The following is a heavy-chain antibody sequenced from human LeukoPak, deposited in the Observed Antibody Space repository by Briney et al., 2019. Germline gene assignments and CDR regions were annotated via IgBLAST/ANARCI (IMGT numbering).Heavy chain of an antibody. CDR1: GTTVSSDY. CDR2: MYRDGST. Sequence: GGSLRLSCVASGTTVSSDYMSWVRQAPGTGLEWVSVMYRDGSTYYADSVKGRFTISRDNSKNTVYLQMNSLTLEDTAVYYCARGGGAFCGTDCHRNLDYWGQGTLVTVSS. D-gene: IGHD2-21*02. J-gene: IGHJ4*02. V-gene: IGHV3-53*05. CDR3: ARGGGAFCGTDCHRNLDY.